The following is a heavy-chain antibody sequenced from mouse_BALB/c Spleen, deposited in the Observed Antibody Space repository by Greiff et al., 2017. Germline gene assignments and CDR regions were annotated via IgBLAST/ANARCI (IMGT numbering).Heavy chain of an antibody. CDR1: GYTFTSYW. CDR2: INPSNGRT. D-gene: IGHD1-2*01. CDR3: VLLRPYYFDY. V-gene: IGHV1S81*02. Sequence: VQLQQPGAELVKPGASVKLSCKASGYTFTSYWMHWVKQRPGQGLEWIGEINPSNGRTNYNEKFKSKATLTVDESSSTAYMQLSSLTSEDSAVYYCVLLRPYYFDYWGQGTTLTVSS. J-gene: IGHJ2*01.